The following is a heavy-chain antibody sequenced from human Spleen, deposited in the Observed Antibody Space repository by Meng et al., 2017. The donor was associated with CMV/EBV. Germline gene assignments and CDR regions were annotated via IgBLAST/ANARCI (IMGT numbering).Heavy chain of an antibody. Sequence: QLQGSGPGLVRPSEALSLTCSFSGGSISTSGYYWGWIRQPPGKGLEWIGSIGHSGFTYYTPSLKSRVTVSIDTSRNQFSLWLTSVTAADTAVYYCVRSSAWVRTGFDPWGQGTLVTVSS. CDR1: GGSISTSGYY. CDR3: VRSSAWVRTGFDP. J-gene: IGHJ5*02. V-gene: IGHV4-39*01. D-gene: IGHD6-19*01. CDR2: IGHSGFT.